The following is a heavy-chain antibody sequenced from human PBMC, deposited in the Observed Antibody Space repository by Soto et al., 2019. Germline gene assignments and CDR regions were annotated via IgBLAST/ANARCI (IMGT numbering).Heavy chain of an antibody. CDR1: GGSINSDGYY. CDR2: IFYSGST. CDR3: ARNSISTKIDY. V-gene: IGHV4-31*03. J-gene: IGHJ4*02. D-gene: IGHD3-22*01. Sequence: QVQLQESGPGLVKPSQTLSLTCSVSGGSINSDGYYWTWIRQHPGKGLAWIGNIFYSGSTSYNPSLKSRLTISIDTSKTPFSLKLSSVTAADTAVYYCARNSISTKIDYWGPGTLVTVSS.